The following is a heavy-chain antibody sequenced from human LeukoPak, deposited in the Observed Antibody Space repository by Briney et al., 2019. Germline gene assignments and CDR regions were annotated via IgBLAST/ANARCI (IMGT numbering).Heavy chain of an antibody. Sequence: TASETLSLTCTVSGGSISSGSYYWSWIRQPAGKGLEWIGRIYTSGSTNYNPSLKSRVTISVDTSKNQFSLRLSSVTAADTAVYYCARMVAVAGPFDYWGQGTLVTVSS. D-gene: IGHD6-19*01. CDR1: GGSISSGSYY. CDR2: IYTSGST. CDR3: ARMVAVAGPFDY. V-gene: IGHV4-61*02. J-gene: IGHJ4*02.